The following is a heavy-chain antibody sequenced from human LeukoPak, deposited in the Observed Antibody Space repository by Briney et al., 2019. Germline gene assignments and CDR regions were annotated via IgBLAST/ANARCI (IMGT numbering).Heavy chain of an antibody. CDR3: ASLGYSSGLDY. Sequence: PGGSLRLSCAASGFIFSDYYMSWIRQPPGKGLEWIGYIYYSGGTKYNPSLKSRVTISVDTSKNQFSLKLSSVTAADAAMYYCASLGYSSGLDYWGQGTLVTVSS. V-gene: IGHV4-59*01. CDR1: GFIFSDYY. D-gene: IGHD6-19*01. CDR2: IYYSGGT. J-gene: IGHJ4*02.